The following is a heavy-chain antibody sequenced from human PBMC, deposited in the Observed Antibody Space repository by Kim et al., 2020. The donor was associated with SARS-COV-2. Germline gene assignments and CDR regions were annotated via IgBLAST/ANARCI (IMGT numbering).Heavy chain of an antibody. Sequence: SVQRRLTISRDNSKTARYLQMNSRRAEDTAVYYCARDGYSSGWSGDLFDYWGQGTLVTVSS. D-gene: IGHD6-19*01. V-gene: IGHV3-66*01. CDR3: ARDGYSSGWSGDLFDY. J-gene: IGHJ4*02.